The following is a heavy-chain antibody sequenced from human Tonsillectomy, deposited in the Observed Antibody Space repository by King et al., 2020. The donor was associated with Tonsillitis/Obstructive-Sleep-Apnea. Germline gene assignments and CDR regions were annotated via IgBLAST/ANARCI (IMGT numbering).Heavy chain of an antibody. CDR3: ARGEDCTNGVCYSRYFDY. CDR1: GGSFSGYY. V-gene: IGHV4-34*01. CDR2: INHSGST. D-gene: IGHD2-8*01. Sequence: VQLQQWGAGLLKPSETLSLTCAVYGGSFSGYYWSWIRQPPGKGLEWIGEINHSGSTNYNPSLKSRVTISVDTSKNQFSLKLSSVTAADTAVYYCARGEDCTNGVCYSRYFDYWGQGTLVTVSS. J-gene: IGHJ4*02.